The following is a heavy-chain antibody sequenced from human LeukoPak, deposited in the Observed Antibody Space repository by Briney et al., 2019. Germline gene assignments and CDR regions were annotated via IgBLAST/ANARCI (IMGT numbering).Heavy chain of an antibody. CDR3: ARGHPYDSSGHYPTQFDY. J-gene: IGHJ4*02. CDR1: GFTFSSYE. V-gene: IGHV3-48*03. Sequence: PGGSLRLSCAAFGFTFSSYEMNWVRQAPGKGLEWVSYISHSGSTIYYADSVKGRFTISRDNAKSSLYLRMNSLRAEDTAVYYCARGHPYDSSGHYPTQFDYWGQGTLVTVSS. CDR2: ISHSGSTI. D-gene: IGHD3-22*01.